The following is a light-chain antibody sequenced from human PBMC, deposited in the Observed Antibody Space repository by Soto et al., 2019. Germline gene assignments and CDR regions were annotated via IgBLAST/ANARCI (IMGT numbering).Light chain of an antibody. CDR3: QKYNSAPRT. J-gene: IGKJ3*01. CDR2: AAS. CDR1: QGISNY. V-gene: IGKV1-27*01. Sequence: DIQMTQSPSSLSASVGDRVTITCRASQGISNYLAWYQQKPGKVPKLLIYAASTLQSGVPSRFSGSGSGTDFPPTISSLQPEDVATYYCQKYNSAPRTFCPGTKVYSK.